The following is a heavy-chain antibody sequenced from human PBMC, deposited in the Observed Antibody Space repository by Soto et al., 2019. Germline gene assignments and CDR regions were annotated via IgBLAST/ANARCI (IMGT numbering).Heavy chain of an antibody. CDR1: GDTFSFYT. D-gene: IGHD3-10*01. J-gene: IGHJ4*02. CDR2: VNPILSMS. V-gene: IGHV1-69*02. CDR3: ATSYGSGYRAFDY. Sequence: QVQLVQSGAELKKPGSSVKVSCKASGDTFSFYTINWVRQAPGLGLEWMGRVNPILSMSNYAQKFQGRVTMTEDKSTSTAYMELRSLRSEATAFYYCATSYGSGYRAFDYWGQGALVTVSS.